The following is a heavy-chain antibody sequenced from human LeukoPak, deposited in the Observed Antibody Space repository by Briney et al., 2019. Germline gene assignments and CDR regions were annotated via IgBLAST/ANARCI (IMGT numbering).Heavy chain of an antibody. D-gene: IGHD2/OR15-2a*01. Sequence: GGSLRLSCAASGFTFSSYSMNWVRQAPGKGLEWVSSISSSSSYIYYADSVKGRFTISRDNAKNSLYLQMNSLRAEDTAVYYCARDNSTLSYYYYMDVWGKGTTVTVSS. CDR3: ARDNSTLSYYYYMDV. V-gene: IGHV3-21*01. J-gene: IGHJ6*03. CDR1: GFTFSSYS. CDR2: ISSSSSYI.